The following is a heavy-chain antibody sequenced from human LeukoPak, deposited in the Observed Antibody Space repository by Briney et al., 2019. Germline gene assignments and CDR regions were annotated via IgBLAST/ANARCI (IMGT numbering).Heavy chain of an antibody. CDR3: AKPTRGSGSFLIDF. J-gene: IGHJ4*02. CDR2: IWDDGSSK. CDR1: GFTFSSYG. V-gene: IGHV3-33*06. D-gene: IGHD1-26*01. Sequence: GGSLRLSCAASGFTFSSYGMHWARQAPGKGLEWVSVIWDDGSSKYYGDSVKGRFTISRDNSKNTLYLQMNSLRAEDTAVYYCAKPTRGSGSFLIDFWGQGTLVTVSS.